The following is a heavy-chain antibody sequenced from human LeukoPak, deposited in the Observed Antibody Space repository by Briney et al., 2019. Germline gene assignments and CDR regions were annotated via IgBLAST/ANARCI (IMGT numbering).Heavy chain of an antibody. D-gene: IGHD5-18*01. V-gene: IGHV1-8*02. CDR2: MNPNSGNT. Sequence: ASVKVSCKASGYTFTSYDITWVRQAPGQGLEWMGWMNPNSGNTGYAQKFQGRVTITRNTSISTAYMELSSLRSEDTAVYYCARRGYSYGYQDYYYYYYMDVWGKGTTVTVSS. CDR3: ARRGYSYGYQDYYYYYYMDV. J-gene: IGHJ6*03. CDR1: GYTFTSYD.